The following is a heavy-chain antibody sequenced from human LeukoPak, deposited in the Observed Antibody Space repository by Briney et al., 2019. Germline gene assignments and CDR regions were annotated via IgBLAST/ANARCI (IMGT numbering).Heavy chain of an antibody. CDR3: ARGPSGYHNI. Sequence: PGGSLRLSCAASEFSVGSNYMSRVRQAPGKGLEWVSLIYSGGSTNYADSVKGRFTISRDSSKNTLYLQMNGLRAEDTAVYYCARGPSGYHNIGGQGTLVTVSS. D-gene: IGHD5-12*01. CDR1: EFSVGSNY. J-gene: IGHJ4*02. V-gene: IGHV3-66*01. CDR2: IYSGGST.